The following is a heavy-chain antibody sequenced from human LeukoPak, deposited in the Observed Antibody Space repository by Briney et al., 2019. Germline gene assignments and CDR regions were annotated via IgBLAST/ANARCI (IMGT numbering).Heavy chain of an antibody. D-gene: IGHD2-2*01. CDR1: GYTLTELS. Sequence: GASVKVSCKVSGYTLTELSMHWVRQAPGKGLEWMGGFDPEDGETIYAQKFQGRVTMTEDTSTDTAYMELSSLRSEDTAVYYCARDHRRVVPAAGGMDVWGKGTTVTVSS. J-gene: IGHJ6*03. V-gene: IGHV1-24*01. CDR2: FDPEDGET. CDR3: ARDHRRVVPAAGGMDV.